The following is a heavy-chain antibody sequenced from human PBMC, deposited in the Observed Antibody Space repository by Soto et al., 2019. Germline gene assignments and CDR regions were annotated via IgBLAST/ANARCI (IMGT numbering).Heavy chain of an antibody. J-gene: IGHJ4*02. D-gene: IGHD3-3*01. Sequence: EVQLVESGGGLVKPGGSLRLSCAASGFTFSSYSMNWVRQAPGKGLEWVSSISSSSSYIYYADSVKGRFTISRDNAKNSLYLQMNSLRAEDTAVYYCAKGGLRFLEWVPGWWGQGTLVTVSS. V-gene: IGHV3-21*01. CDR2: ISSSSSYI. CDR3: AKGGLRFLEWVPGW. CDR1: GFTFSSYS.